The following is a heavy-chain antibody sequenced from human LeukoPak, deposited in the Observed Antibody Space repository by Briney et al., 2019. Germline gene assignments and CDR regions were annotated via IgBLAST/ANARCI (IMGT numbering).Heavy chain of an antibody. CDR1: GGSISSGSYY. CDR2: IYTSGST. V-gene: IGHV4-61*02. D-gene: IGHD6-19*01. J-gene: IGHJ4*02. Sequence: SETLSLTCTVSGGSISSGSYYWSWIRQPAGKGLEWIGRIYTSGSTNYNPSLKSRVTISVDTSKNQFSLKLSSVTAADTAVYYCASRNIAVAGVLDYWGQGTLVTVSS. CDR3: ASRNIAVAGVLDY.